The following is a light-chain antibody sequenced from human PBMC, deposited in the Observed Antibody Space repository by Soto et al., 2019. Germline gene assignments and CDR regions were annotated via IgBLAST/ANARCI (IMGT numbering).Light chain of an antibody. Sequence: QSALTQPASVSGTPGQSITISCPEISSDVGKYKYVSWYQQPPGTAPKLIIYDVSNRPSGVSHRFSGSKSGRTASLTISGLQAEDEADYYCSACKTSMALGVFGAGTKLTVL. CDR3: SACKTSMALGV. CDR1: SSDVGKYKY. CDR2: DVS. V-gene: IGLV2-14*03. J-gene: IGLJ1*01.